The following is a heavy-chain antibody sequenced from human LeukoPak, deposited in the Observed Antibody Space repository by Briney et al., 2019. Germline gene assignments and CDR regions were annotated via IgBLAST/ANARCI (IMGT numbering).Heavy chain of an antibody. CDR3: ATLPYYYDSSGSYYFDY. V-gene: IGHV3-30*02. Sequence: GGSLRLSCAASGFIFNSYGIHWVRQAPGKGLEWVAFIRYDGSNKYYADSVKCRFTISRDNSNNTLYLQMNSLRVEDTAVYYCATLPYYYDSSGSYYFDYWGEGSLVTVSS. J-gene: IGHJ4*02. D-gene: IGHD3-22*01. CDR2: IRYDGSNK. CDR1: GFIFNSYG.